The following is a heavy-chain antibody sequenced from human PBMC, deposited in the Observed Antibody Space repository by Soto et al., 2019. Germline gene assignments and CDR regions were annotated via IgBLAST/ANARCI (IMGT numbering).Heavy chain of an antibody. V-gene: IGHV3-66*01. CDR1: GFTVGSYY. CDR2: IYADGTT. CDR3: ARSPPDSSCWFSRPFDY. J-gene: IGHJ4*02. Sequence: EVQLVESGGDLVQPGGSLRLSCAASGFTVGSYYMNWVRQTPGKGLEWVSVIYADGTTYYADSVKGRFTISRDTSRNMMYFQMNSLRTEDTAVYYCARSPPDSSCWFSRPFDYWGQGTLVTVSS. D-gene: IGHD6-19*01.